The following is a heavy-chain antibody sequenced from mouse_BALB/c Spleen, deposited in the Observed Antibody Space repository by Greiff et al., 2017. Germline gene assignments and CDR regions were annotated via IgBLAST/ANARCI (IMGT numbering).Heavy chain of an antibody. D-gene: IGHD2-4*01. CDR1: GFTFSSFG. Sequence: EVQGVESGGGLVQPGGSRKLSCAASGFTFSSFGMHWVRQAPEKGLEWVAYISSGSSTIYYADTVKGRFTISRDNPKNTLFLQMTSLRSEDTAMYYCARVYDYDDYAMDYWGQGTSVTVSS. V-gene: IGHV5-17*02. CDR2: ISSGSSTI. CDR3: ARVYDYDDYAMDY. J-gene: IGHJ4*01.